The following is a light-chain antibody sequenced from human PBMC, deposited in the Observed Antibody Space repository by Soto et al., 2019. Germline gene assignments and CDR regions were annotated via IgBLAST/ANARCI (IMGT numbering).Light chain of an antibody. CDR2: AAS. V-gene: IGKV1-39*01. CDR3: QQSYSTPFT. J-gene: IGKJ2*01. Sequence: DIQMTQSPFSLSASVGDRVTITCRASQSISSHLNWYQQKPGKAPNLLIYAASSLQSGVPSRFSGSASGTDFTLTISSLHPEDFATYYCQQSYSTPFTFGQGTKLEIK. CDR1: QSISSH.